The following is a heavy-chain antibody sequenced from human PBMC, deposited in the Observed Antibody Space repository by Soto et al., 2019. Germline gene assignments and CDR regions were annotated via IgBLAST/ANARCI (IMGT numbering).Heavy chain of an antibody. V-gene: IGHV1-46*01. D-gene: IGHD3-16*01. J-gene: IGHJ4*02. CDR1: GYPFTSYY. CDR2: INPSSGST. Sequence: ASVKVSCRASGYPFTSYYVHWVRQAPGQGLEWMGFINPSSGSTSYAQKFQGRVTMTRDTSTSTVYMEVSSLRSEDTAVYYCAREMYTTRGSPFDYWGQRTLVTVSS. CDR3: AREMYTTRGSPFDY.